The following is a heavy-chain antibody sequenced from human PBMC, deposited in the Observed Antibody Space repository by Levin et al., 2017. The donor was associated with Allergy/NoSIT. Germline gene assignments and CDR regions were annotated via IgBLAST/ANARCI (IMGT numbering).Heavy chain of an antibody. D-gene: IGHD1-26*01. V-gene: IGHV3-23*01. Sequence: GGSLRLSCAASGFTFSSYAMSWVRQAPGKGLEWVSAISGSGGSTYYADSVKGRFTISRDNSKNTLYLQMNSLRAEDTAVYYCAKGDSGGSYSGSYFQHWGQGTLVTVSS. CDR1: GFTFSSYA. CDR3: AKGDSGGSYSGSYFQH. CDR2: ISGSGGST. J-gene: IGHJ1*01.